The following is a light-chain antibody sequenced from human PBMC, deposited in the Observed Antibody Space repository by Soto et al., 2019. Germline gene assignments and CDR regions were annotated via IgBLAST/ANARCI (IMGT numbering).Light chain of an antibody. J-gene: IGLJ2*01. CDR2: EVS. CDR1: SSDVGGYNY. Sequence: QSALTQPASVSGSPGQSITISCTGTSSDVGGYNYVSWYQQHPGKAPKLMIYEVSNRPSGVPNRFSGSKSGNTASLTISGLQAEDEADYYCSSYTSSSTQFGGGTQLTVL. CDR3: SSYTSSSTQ. V-gene: IGLV2-14*01.